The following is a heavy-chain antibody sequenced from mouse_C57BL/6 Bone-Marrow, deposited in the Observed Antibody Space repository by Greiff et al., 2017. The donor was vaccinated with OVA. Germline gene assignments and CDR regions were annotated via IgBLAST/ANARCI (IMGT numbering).Heavy chain of an antibody. CDR1: GFTFNTYA. CDR2: IRSKSSNYAT. D-gene: IGHD1-1*01. Sequence: EVHLVESGGGLVQPKGSLKLSCAASGFTFNTYAMHWVRQAPGKGLEWVARIRSKSSNYATYYADSVKDRFTISRDDSQSMLYLQMNNLKTEDTAMYYCVREDYYGSLRYFDVWGTGTTVTVSS. CDR3: VREDYYGSLRYFDV. J-gene: IGHJ1*03. V-gene: IGHV10-3*01.